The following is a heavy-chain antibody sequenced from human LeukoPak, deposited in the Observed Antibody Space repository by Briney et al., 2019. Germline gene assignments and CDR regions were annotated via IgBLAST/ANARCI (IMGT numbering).Heavy chain of an antibody. D-gene: IGHD3-22*01. CDR2: ISSSTSYI. Sequence: GGSLRLSCAASGFIFSTYSMNWVRQAPGKGLEWVSSISSSTSYIYYADSVKGRFTISRDNAKNSLYLQMNSLRAEDTAVYYCAREGITYYYDSSGYYDGSHFDYWGQGTLVTVSS. CDR3: AREGITYYYDSSGYYDGSHFDY. J-gene: IGHJ4*02. CDR1: GFIFSTYS. V-gene: IGHV3-21*01.